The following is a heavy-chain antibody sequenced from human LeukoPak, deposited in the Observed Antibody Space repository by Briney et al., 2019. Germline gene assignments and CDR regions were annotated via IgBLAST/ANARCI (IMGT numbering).Heavy chain of an antibody. Sequence: GGSLRLSCAASGFTLSSYLMSWVRQAPGRGLEWVANTQKDGNEENYLGSVKGRFTVSRDNAKNSMYLQMNSLRGEDTAVYFCARSNPNRNALDLWGQGTMVTISS. V-gene: IGHV3-7*01. D-gene: IGHD4-11*01. J-gene: IGHJ3*01. CDR2: TQKDGNEE. CDR1: GFTLSSYL. CDR3: ARSNPNRNALDL.